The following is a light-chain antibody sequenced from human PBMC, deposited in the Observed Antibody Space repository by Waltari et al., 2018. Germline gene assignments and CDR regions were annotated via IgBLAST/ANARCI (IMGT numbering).Light chain of an antibody. J-gene: IGKJ2*01. CDR2: AAS. CDR3: QQYHSPAYT. CDR1: QSISSY. Sequence: EIQMTQSPSSLSASVGDRVTITCRASQSISSYLNWYQQKPGKAPKLLIYAASSLQSGVPSRFSGSGSGTDFTLTISDLQAEDVAVYYCQQYHSPAYTFGPGTKLEIK. V-gene: IGKV1-39*01.